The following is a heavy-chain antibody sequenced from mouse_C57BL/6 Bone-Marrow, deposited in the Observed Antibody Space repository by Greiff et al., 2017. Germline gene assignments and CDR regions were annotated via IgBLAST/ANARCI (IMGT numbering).Heavy chain of an antibody. CDR1: GYTFTSYW. D-gene: IGHD2-4*01. CDR2: IDPSDSYT. Sequence: QVQLQQPGAELVKPGASVKLSCTASGYTFTSYWMQWVKQRPGQGLEWSGEIDPSDSYTNYNQKFKGKATLTVDTSSSTAYMQCSSLTSEDSAVYYCAYDYDKGGHYYAMDYWGQGTSVTVSS. V-gene: IGHV1-50*01. J-gene: IGHJ4*01. CDR3: AYDYDKGGHYYAMDY.